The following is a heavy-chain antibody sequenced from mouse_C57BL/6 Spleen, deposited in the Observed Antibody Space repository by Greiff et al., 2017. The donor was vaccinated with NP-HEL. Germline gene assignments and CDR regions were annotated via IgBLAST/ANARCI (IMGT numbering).Heavy chain of an antibody. CDR3: ARSNYGSSYLDY. CDR1: GYTFTSYW. V-gene: IGHV1-69*01. J-gene: IGHJ2*01. D-gene: IGHD1-1*01. Sequence: QVQLKQPGAELVMPGASVKLSCKASGYTFTSYWMHWVKQRPGQGLEWIGEIDPSDSYTNYNQKFKGKSTLTVDKSSSTAYMQLSSLTSEDSAVYYCARSNYGSSYLDYWGQGTTLTVSS. CDR2: IDPSDSYT.